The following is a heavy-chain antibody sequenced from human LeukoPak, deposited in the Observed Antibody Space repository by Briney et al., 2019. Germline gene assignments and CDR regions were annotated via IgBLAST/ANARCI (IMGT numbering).Heavy chain of an antibody. D-gene: IGHD5-18*01. CDR2: ISYDGSNK. V-gene: IGHV3-30*01. Sequence: GGSLRLSRPSSGFTFSSYAMHWVRQAPGKGVEGAAVISYDGSNKFYADSVKGRFTISRDNSKNTLFLQMNSLRADDTAVYYCARDRSQRAYSYGPDGEWGQGTLVTVSS. CDR3: ARDRSQRAYSYGPDGE. CDR1: GFTFSSYA. J-gene: IGHJ4*02.